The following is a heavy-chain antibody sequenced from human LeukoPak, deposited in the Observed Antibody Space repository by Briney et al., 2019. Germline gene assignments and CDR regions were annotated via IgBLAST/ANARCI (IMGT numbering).Heavy chain of an antibody. V-gene: IGHV3-11*01. CDR2: ISSSGSDV. CDR3: ARDRIAATEAGYYFYMDV. D-gene: IGHD6-13*01. J-gene: IGHJ6*03. Sequence: GGSLRLSCSASGFTFSDYYMSWIRQAPGKGLEWLSYISSSGSDVYSADSVRGRFTISRDNAKNSLFLQMNSLRAEDTAVYYCARDRIAATEAGYYFYMDVWGKGTTVTAS. CDR1: GFTFSDYY.